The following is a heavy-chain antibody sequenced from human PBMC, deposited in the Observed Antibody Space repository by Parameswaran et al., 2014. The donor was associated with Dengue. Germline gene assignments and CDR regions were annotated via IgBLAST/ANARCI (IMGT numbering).Heavy chain of an antibody. CDR3: ARDLYYYDSSGYFDY. Sequence: VRQAPGKGLEWVAVIWYDGSNKYYADSVKGRFTISRDNSKNTLYLQMNSLRAEDTAVYYCARDLYYYDSSGYFDYWGQGTLVTVSS. D-gene: IGHD3-22*01. CDR2: IWYDGSNK. V-gene: IGHV3-33*01. J-gene: IGHJ4*02.